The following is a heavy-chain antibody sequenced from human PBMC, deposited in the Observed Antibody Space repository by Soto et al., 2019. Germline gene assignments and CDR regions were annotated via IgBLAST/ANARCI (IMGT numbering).Heavy chain of an antibody. CDR3: ARHYYDSSGYAGYYYYGMDV. D-gene: IGHD3-22*01. CDR1: GGSISSSNW. J-gene: IGHJ6*02. CDR2: IYHSGST. Sequence: PSETLSLTCAVSGGSISSSNWWSWVRQPPGKGLEWIGEIYHSGSTNYNPSLKSRVTISVDKSKNQFSLKLSSVTAADTAVYYCARHYYDSSGYAGYYYYGMDVWGQGTTVTVSS. V-gene: IGHV4-4*02.